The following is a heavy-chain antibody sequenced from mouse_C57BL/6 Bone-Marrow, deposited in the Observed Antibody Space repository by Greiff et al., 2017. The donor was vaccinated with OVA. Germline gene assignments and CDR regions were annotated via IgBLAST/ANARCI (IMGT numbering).Heavy chain of an antibody. J-gene: IGHJ3*01. CDR1: GYSITSGYY. CDR3: AREGGVAD. Sequence: DVQLQESGPGLVKPSQSLSLTCSVTGYSITSGYYWNWIRQFPGNKLEWMGYISYDGSNNYNPSLKNRISITRDTSKNQFFLKLNSVTTEDTATYYCAREGGVADWGQGTLVTVSA. CDR2: ISYDGSN. V-gene: IGHV3-6*01.